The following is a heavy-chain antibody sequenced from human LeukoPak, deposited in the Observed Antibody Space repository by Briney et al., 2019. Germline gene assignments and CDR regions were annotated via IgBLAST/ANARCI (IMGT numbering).Heavy chain of an antibody. J-gene: IGHJ4*02. V-gene: IGHV4-34*01. CDR3: ARDSRLYYDFWSGYSYFDY. CDR1: GGPFSGYY. D-gene: IGHD3-3*01. CDR2: INHSGST. Sequence: SETLSLTCAVYGGPFSGYYWSWIRQPPGKGLEWIGEINHSGSTNYNPSLKSRVTISVDTSKNQFSLKLSSVTAADTAVYYCARDSRLYYDFWSGYSYFDYWGQGTLVTVSS.